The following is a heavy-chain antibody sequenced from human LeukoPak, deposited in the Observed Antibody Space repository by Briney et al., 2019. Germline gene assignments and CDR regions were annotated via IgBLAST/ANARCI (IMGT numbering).Heavy chain of an antibody. D-gene: IGHD6-25*01. CDR3: ARFAAGGSYYYYMDV. CDR2: IGTSSTTI. CDR1: GFTFSSYS. Sequence: GGSLRLSCAASGFTFSSYSMNWVRQPPGKGLEWVSNIGTSSTTIYYADSVKGRFTISRDNAKNSLYLQMNSLRADDAAVYYCARFAAGGSYYYYMDVWGKGTTVTVSS. V-gene: IGHV3-48*01. J-gene: IGHJ6*03.